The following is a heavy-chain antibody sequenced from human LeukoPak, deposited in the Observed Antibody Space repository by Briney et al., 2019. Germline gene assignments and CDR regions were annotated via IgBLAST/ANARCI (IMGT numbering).Heavy chain of an antibody. V-gene: IGHV4-34*01. CDR1: GGSFSGYY. Sequence: SETLSLTCAVYGGSFSGYYWSWIRQPPGKGLEWIGEINHSGSTNYNPSLKSRVTISVDTSKNQFSLKLSSVTAADTAVYYCASSARITMVRRVIITSDYWGQGTLVTVSS. CDR3: ASSARITMVRRVIITSDY. J-gene: IGHJ4*02. D-gene: IGHD3-10*01. CDR2: INHSGST.